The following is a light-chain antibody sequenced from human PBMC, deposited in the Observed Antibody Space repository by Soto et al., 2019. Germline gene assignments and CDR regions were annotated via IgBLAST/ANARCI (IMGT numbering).Light chain of an antibody. CDR2: DAS. CDR3: QQTYSMPRPT. V-gene: IGKV1-5*01. Sequence: DIQMTQSPSTLSASVGDRVTITCRASQSISSWLAWYQQKPGKAPKLLIYDASSLESGVPSRFSGSGSGTEFTLTISSLQPEDFATYYCQQTYSMPRPTFGQGTKLEIK. J-gene: IGKJ2*01. CDR1: QSISSW.